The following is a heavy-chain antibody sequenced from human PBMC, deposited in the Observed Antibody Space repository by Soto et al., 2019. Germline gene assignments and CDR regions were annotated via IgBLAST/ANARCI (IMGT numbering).Heavy chain of an antibody. CDR1: GYTLIELS. CDR3: ATGVMITYYYFDY. D-gene: IGHD3-16*01. Sequence: ASVKVSCKVSGYTLIELSMHWVRQAPGKGLEWMGGFDPEDGETIYAQKFQGRVTMTEDTSTDTAYMELSSLRSEDTAVYYCATGVMITYYYFDYWGQGTLVTVSS. V-gene: IGHV1-24*01. J-gene: IGHJ4*02. CDR2: FDPEDGET.